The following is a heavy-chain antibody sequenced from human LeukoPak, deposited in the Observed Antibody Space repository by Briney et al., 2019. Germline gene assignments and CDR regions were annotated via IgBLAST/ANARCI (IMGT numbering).Heavy chain of an antibody. J-gene: IGHJ4*02. D-gene: IGHD1-26*01. Sequence: SGGSLRLSCAASGFTFTMYWMSWFRQAPGKGLEWVANIKQDGSEKYYVDSVKGRFTISRDNAKKSVYLQMNSLRAEDTAVYYCARIESGSGRDWGQGTLVTVSS. CDR2: IKQDGSEK. CDR1: GFTFTMYW. CDR3: ARIESGSGRD. V-gene: IGHV3-7*01.